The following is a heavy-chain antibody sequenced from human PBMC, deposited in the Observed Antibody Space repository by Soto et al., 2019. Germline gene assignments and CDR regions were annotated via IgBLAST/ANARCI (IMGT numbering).Heavy chain of an antibody. CDR3: ARSLLVGYGLAGESA. V-gene: IGHV1-18*01. D-gene: IGHD5-18*01. J-gene: IGHJ4*02. CDR2: ISAYNGNT. CDR1: GYTFTSYG. Sequence: QVQLVQSGAEVKKPGASVKVSCKASGYTFTSYGISWVRQAPGQGLEWMGWISAYNGNTNYAQKLQGRATMTTDTPXXTAYMELRSLRSDDTAVYYCARSLLVGYGLAGESAWGPGPLVTVSS.